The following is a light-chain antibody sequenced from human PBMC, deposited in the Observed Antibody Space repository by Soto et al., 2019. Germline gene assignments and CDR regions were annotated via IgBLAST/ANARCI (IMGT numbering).Light chain of an antibody. CDR3: SSYAGSNNVI. Sequence: QSALTQPPSASGSPRQSVAISCTGTSSDVGGNNYVSWYQQHPGKAPKLMVYEVTKRPSGVPDRFSGSKSGNTASLTVSGLQAEDEADYYCSSYAGSNNVIFGGGTQLTVL. CDR2: EVT. J-gene: IGLJ2*01. V-gene: IGLV2-8*01. CDR1: SSDVGGNNY.